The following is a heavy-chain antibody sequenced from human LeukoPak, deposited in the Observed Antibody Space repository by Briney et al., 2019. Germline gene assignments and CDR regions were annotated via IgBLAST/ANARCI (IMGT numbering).Heavy chain of an antibody. CDR1: GGSISSYY. D-gene: IGHD6-13*01. Sequence: SETLSLTCTVSGGSISSYYWSWIRQPPGKGLEWIGYIYYSGSTNYNPSLKSRVTISVDTSKNQFSLKLSSVTAADTAVYYCARGEGFKQQGSFDYWGQGTLVTVSS. CDR3: ARGEGFKQQGSFDY. V-gene: IGHV4-59*01. J-gene: IGHJ4*02. CDR2: IYYSGST.